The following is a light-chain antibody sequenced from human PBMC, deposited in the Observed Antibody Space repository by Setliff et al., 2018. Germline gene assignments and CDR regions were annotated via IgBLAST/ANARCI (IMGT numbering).Light chain of an antibody. V-gene: IGLV2-14*03. J-gene: IGLJ1*01. CDR1: TSDIGAYNY. CDR2: DVS. Sequence: QSALTQPASVSGSPGQSITISCTGSTSDIGAYNYVAWYQRHPGKAPKLMIYDVSVRPSGVSSRFSGSKSGNTASLTISGLQAEDEADYYCSSYSSRTTLDVFGTGTKVTVL. CDR3: SSYSSRTTLDV.